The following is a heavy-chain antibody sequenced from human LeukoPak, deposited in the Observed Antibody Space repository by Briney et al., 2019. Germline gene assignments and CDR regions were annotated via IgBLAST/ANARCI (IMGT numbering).Heavy chain of an antibody. CDR2: INSDGSST. Sequence: GGSLRHSCVASGFTFSSYWMHWVRQAPGKGLVWVSRINSDGSSTSYADSVKGRFTISRDNAKNTLYLQMNSLRAEDTAVYYCARLFDLFHKVLRYFDWSQGAFDPWGQGTLVTVSS. V-gene: IGHV3-74*01. J-gene: IGHJ5*02. D-gene: IGHD3-9*01. CDR3: ARLFDLFHKVLRYFDWSQGAFDP. CDR1: GFTFSSYW.